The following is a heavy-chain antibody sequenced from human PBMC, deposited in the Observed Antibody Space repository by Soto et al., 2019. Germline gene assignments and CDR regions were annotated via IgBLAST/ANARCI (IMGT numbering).Heavy chain of an antibody. CDR1: GGTFSSYA. V-gene: IGHV1-69*01. CDR2: IIPIFGTA. J-gene: IGHJ3*02. Sequence: QVQLVQSGAVVKKPGSSVKVSCKASGGTFSSYAISWVRQAPGQGLEWMGGIIPIFGTANYAQKFQGRVTITADESTSTAYMELSSLRSEDTAVYYCARAYDFWSGYDSPDAFDIWGQGTMVTVSS. D-gene: IGHD3-3*01. CDR3: ARAYDFWSGYDSPDAFDI.